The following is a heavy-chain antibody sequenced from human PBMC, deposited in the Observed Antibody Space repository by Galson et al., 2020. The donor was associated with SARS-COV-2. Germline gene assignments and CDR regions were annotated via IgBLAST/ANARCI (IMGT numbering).Heavy chain of an antibody. V-gene: IGHV3-53*01. J-gene: IGHJ4*02. CDR3: ARERMAGTSYNYFDD. Sequence: GSLRLSCAASAFNVSSNFMSWVREAPGKGLEWVSVIYSGDSPSSADSVQGRFNIPRDNSKNPLYLQMNSLRAEDTAVYYCARERMAGTSYNYFDDWGQGTLVTVSS. CDR2: IYSGDSP. CDR1: AFNVSSNF. D-gene: IGHD2-2*01.